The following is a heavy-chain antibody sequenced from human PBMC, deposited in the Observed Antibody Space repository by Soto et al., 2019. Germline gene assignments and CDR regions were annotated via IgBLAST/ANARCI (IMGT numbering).Heavy chain of an antibody. CDR2: INHSGST. V-gene: IGHV4-34*01. CDR3: NAYFYDTSTYGAGY. J-gene: IGHJ4*02. D-gene: IGHD3-22*01. Sequence: SETLSLTCAVYGGSFSGYYWNWIRQPPGKGLEWIGEINHSGSTNYNPSLKSRVTVSVDTSKNQCSLKLTSMTAADTAVYYRNAYFYDTSTYGAGYWGQGTLVTVSS. CDR1: GGSFSGYY.